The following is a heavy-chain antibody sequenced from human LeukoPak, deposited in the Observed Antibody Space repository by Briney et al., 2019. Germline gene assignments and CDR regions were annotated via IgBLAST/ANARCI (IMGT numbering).Heavy chain of an antibody. Sequence: GGSLRLSCAASGFTFSSYAMSWVRQAPGKGLEWVSAISGSGGSTYYADSVKGRFTISRDNSKNTLYLQMNSLRAEDTAVYYCAKARNVLRYFDWLVDHWGRGTLVTVSS. D-gene: IGHD3-9*01. CDR1: GFTFSSYA. CDR2: ISGSGGST. CDR3: AKARNVLRYFDWLVDH. J-gene: IGHJ4*02. V-gene: IGHV3-23*01.